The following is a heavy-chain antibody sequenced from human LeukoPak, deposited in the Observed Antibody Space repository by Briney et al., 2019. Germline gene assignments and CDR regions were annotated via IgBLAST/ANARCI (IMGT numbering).Heavy chain of an antibody. CDR2: IYYSGST. J-gene: IGHJ4*02. D-gene: IGHD2-2*01. CDR3: ASIPCSSTSCPDY. Sequence: SETLSLTCTVSGGSLSSSSYYWSWIRQPPGKGPERIGYIYYSGSTNYNPSLKSRVTISVDTSKNQFSLKLSSVTAADTAVYYCASIPCSSTSCPDYWGQGTLVTVSS. V-gene: IGHV4-61*01. CDR1: GGSLSSSSYY.